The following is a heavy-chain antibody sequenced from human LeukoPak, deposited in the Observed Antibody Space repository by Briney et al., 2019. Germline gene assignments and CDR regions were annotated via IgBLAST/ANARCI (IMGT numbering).Heavy chain of an antibody. CDR2: IKGDGSAK. D-gene: IGHD6-13*01. J-gene: IGHJ4*02. V-gene: IGHV3-7*01. CDR3: ARLVLSRTWFDDF. Sequence: GGSLRLSCAAPGFTFSSYWMSWVRQALGKGLEWVANIKGDGSAKYYVDSVKGRFTITRDNAKSSLFLQMNSLRAEDTAVYYCARLVLSRTWFDDFWGQGTLVTVSS. CDR1: GFTFSSYW.